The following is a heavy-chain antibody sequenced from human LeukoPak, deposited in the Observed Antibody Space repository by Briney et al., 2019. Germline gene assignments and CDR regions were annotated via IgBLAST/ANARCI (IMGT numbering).Heavy chain of an antibody. CDR2: IYISGST. Sequence: PSETLSLTCTVSGGSISSDYYWTWIRQSAGKGLEWIGRIYISGSTNYNPSLKSRVSISVDTSKNQFSLKLSSVTAADTAVYYCARDWGPRSAFDIWGQGTMVTVSS. D-gene: IGHD7-27*01. CDR1: GGSISSDYY. CDR3: ARDWGPRSAFDI. J-gene: IGHJ3*02. V-gene: IGHV4-61*02.